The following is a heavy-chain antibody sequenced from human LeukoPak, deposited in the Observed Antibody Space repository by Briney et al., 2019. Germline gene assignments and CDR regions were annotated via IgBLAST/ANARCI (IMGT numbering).Heavy chain of an antibody. Sequence: PSETLSLTCAVYGGSFSGYYWSWIRQPPGKGLEWIGEINHSGSTNYNPSLKRRVTISVDTSKNQFSLKLSSVTAADTAVYYCARVGGGVFYFDYWGQGTLVTVSS. V-gene: IGHV4-34*01. D-gene: IGHD3-16*01. CDR1: GGSFSGYY. CDR2: INHSGST. J-gene: IGHJ4*02. CDR3: ARVGGGVFYFDY.